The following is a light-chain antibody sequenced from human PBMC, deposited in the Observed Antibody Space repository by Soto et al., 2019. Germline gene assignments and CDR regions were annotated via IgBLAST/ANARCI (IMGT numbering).Light chain of an antibody. CDR3: QHYGSSWT. V-gene: IGKV3-20*01. J-gene: IGKJ1*01. CDR1: QSVSSSY. CDR2: GAS. Sequence: EIVLTQSPGTLFLSPGERATLSCRASQSVSSSYLAWYQQKPGQAPRLLIYGASSRATGIPDRFSGSGSGTDFTLTISRLEPEDFAVYYCQHYGSSWTFGQGTKVDI.